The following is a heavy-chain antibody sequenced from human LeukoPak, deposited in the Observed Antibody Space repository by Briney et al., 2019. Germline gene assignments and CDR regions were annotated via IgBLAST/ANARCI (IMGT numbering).Heavy chain of an antibody. Sequence: PSETLSFTCTVSGGSISSSSYYWSWIRQPPGKGLEWLGYFYFGGTPHYNPSLKSRLTISVDTSKNQCSLKLTSVTAADTAVYFCARVRGQLWPPDYWGQGALVTVSS. D-gene: IGHD1-1*01. CDR2: FYFGGTP. V-gene: IGHV4-61*01. J-gene: IGHJ4*02. CDR1: GGSISSSSYY. CDR3: ARVRGQLWPPDY.